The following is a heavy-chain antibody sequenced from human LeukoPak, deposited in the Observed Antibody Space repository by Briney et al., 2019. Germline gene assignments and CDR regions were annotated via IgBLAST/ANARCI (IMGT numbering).Heavy chain of an antibody. J-gene: IGHJ6*02. CDR2: IYSGGST. D-gene: IGHD2-15*01. Sequence: GGSLRLSCAASGFTVSSNYMSWVRQAPGKGLEWVSVIYSGGSTYYADSVKGRFTISRDNSKNTLYLQMNSLRAEDTAVYYCARDIGCSGGSCYPRWGMDVWGQGTTVTVSS. V-gene: IGHV3-66*01. CDR3: ARDIGCSGGSCYPRWGMDV. CDR1: GFTVSSNY.